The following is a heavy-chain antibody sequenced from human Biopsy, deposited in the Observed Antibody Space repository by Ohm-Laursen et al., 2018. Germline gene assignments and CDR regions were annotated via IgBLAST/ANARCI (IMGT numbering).Heavy chain of an antibody. CDR3: ARGLSSGWYGYFDV. CDR1: GFTFGHYA. J-gene: IGHJ2*01. D-gene: IGHD6-19*01. CDR2: IWYDGTSE. Sequence: SLRLSCAAPGFTFGHYAMHWVRQAPGKGLEWISLIWYDGTSEDYADSVKGRFTISRDNSKNTLYLQINTLTLEDTAFYYCARGLSSGWYGYFDVWGRGTLVTVSS. V-gene: IGHV3-33*04.